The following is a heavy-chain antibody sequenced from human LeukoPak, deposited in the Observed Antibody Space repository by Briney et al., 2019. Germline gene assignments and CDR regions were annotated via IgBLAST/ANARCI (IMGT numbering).Heavy chain of an antibody. CDR3: ASWDVSGXHXXGXXAXDY. D-gene: IGHD2-15*01. J-gene: IGHJ4*01. Sequence: GGSLRLSCAASGFTFSSYAMSWVRQAPGKGLEWVSAISGSGGSTYYADSVKGRFTISRDNSKNTLYLQMNSLRAEDTAVYYCASWDVSGXHXXGXXAXDYWGXXTXVTVSS. CDR2: ISGSGGST. CDR1: GFTFSSYA. V-gene: IGHV3-23*01.